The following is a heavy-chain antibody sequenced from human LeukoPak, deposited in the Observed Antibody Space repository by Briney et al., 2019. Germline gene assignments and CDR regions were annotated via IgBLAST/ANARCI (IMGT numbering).Heavy chain of an antibody. V-gene: IGHV3-66*02. Sequence: GGSLRLSCAASGFTVSSNYMSWVRQAPGKGLEWVSVIYSGGSTYYADSVKGRFTISTDNSKNTLYLQMNSLRAEDTAVYYCARDSIGYCRGGSCDYWGQGTLVTVSS. CDR1: GFTVSSNY. CDR3: ARDSIGYCRGGSCDY. D-gene: IGHD2-15*01. CDR2: IYSGGST. J-gene: IGHJ4*02.